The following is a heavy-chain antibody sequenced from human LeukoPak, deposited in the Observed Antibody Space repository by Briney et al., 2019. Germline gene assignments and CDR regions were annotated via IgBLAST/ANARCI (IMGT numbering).Heavy chain of an antibody. Sequence: GRSLRLSCAASGFTFSSYAMHWVRQAPGKGLEWVAVISYDGSNKYYADSVKGRFTISRDNSKNTLYLQMNSLGAEDTAVYYCARDLWGQDIVVVVAATLDYWGQGTLVTVSS. CDR3: ARDLWGQDIVVVVAATLDY. V-gene: IGHV3-30*04. CDR2: ISYDGSNK. D-gene: IGHD2-15*01. J-gene: IGHJ4*02. CDR1: GFTFSSYA.